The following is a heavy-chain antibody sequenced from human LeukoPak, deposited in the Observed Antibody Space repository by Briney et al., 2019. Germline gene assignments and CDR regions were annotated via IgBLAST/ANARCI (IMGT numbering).Heavy chain of an antibody. V-gene: IGHV1-2*02. D-gene: IGHD4-23*01. CDR1: GYTFTSYD. CDR3: ARSYTVVDAFDI. J-gene: IGHJ3*02. Sequence: ASVKVSCKASGYTFTSYDINWVRQAPGQGLEWMGWINPNSGGTNYAQKFQGRVTMTRDTSISTAYMELSRLRSDDTAVYYCARSYTVVDAFDIWGQGTMVTVSS. CDR2: INPNSGGT.